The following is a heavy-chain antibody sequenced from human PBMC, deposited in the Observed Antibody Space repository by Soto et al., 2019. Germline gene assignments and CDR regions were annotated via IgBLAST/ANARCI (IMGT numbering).Heavy chain of an antibody. V-gene: IGHV4-34*01. D-gene: IGHD2-8*02. CDR2: INHSGST. J-gene: IGHJ6*03. Sequence: QVQLQQWGAGLLKPSETLSLTCAVFGGSFSGYYWSWIRQPPGKGLDWIGEINHSGSTNYNPSLKSRVTIAADTSKNQFSLKLSSVTAADTAVYYCARGWGCTSVYYYYMDGWGKGTTVTVSS. CDR3: ARGWGCTSVYYYYMDG. CDR1: GGSFSGYY.